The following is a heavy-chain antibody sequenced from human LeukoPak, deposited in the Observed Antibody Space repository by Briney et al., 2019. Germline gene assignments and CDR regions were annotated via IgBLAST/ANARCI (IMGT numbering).Heavy chain of an antibody. Sequence: GGSLRLSCAASGFTFSSYAMSWVRQAPGKGLEWVSAISGSGGSTYCADSVKGRFTISRDNSKNTLYLQMNSLRAEDTAVYYCAKDIVLMVYASYWGQGTLVTVSS. CDR1: GFTFSSYA. J-gene: IGHJ4*02. CDR3: AKDIVLMVYASY. V-gene: IGHV3-23*01. CDR2: ISGSGGST. D-gene: IGHD2-8*01.